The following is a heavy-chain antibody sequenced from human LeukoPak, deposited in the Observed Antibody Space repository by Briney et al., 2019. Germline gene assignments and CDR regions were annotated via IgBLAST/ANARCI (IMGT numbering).Heavy chain of an antibody. V-gene: IGHV4-39*01. Sequence: SETLSLTCTVSGASISSNSYYWAWIRQTPGTGLEWIGCIFNAGSTFYNPSLTSRVTMSVDTSKNQFSLKLNSVTAADTAMYYCARNITIILMAERIDAFDIWGQGTMVTVSS. J-gene: IGHJ3*02. CDR2: IFNAGST. CDR1: GASISSNSYY. D-gene: IGHD2-8*01. CDR3: ARNITIILMAERIDAFDI.